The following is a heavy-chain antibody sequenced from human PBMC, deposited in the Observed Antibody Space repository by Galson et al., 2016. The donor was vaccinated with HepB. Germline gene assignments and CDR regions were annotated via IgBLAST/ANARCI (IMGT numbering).Heavy chain of an antibody. CDR1: GFTFSNAW. D-gene: IGHD6-13*01. CDR2: IKRKTDGGTA. CDR3: TDGGGIAAAARGLNH. J-gene: IGHJ5*02. Sequence: LRLSCAASGFTFSNAWMSWVRQAPGKGLEWVGRIKRKTDGGTADYAAPVKGRFTISRDDSKNTMYLQMNSLNIEDTAVYYCTDGGGIAAAARGLNHWGQGTLVTVSS. V-gene: IGHV3-15*01.